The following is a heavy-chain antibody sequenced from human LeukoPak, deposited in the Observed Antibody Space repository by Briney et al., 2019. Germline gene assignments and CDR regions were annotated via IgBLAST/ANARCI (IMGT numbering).Heavy chain of an antibody. V-gene: IGHV4-59*12. D-gene: IGHD3-22*01. Sequence: PSETLSLTCTVSGGSISNYYWSWIRQPPGKGLEWIGNLYYSGSTNYIPSLKSRMSTSVDTIKNQFSLKLNSVTAADTAVYYCARTLYYYESGGLSALDQWGQGTLVSVSS. CDR3: ARTLYYYESGGLSALDQ. CDR1: GGSISNYY. J-gene: IGHJ4*02. CDR2: LYYSGST.